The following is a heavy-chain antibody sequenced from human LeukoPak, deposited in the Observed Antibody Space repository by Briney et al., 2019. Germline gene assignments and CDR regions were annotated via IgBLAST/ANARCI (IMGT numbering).Heavy chain of an antibody. CDR1: GFTFSSYG. Sequence: GGSLRLSCAASGFTFSSYGMHWVRQAPGKGLGWVAFIRYDGSNKYYADSVKGRFTISRDNSKNTLYLQMNSLRAEDTAVYYCAKDAYGDYVNYFDYWGQGTLVTVSS. V-gene: IGHV3-30*02. CDR2: IRYDGSNK. CDR3: AKDAYGDYVNYFDY. D-gene: IGHD4-17*01. J-gene: IGHJ4*02.